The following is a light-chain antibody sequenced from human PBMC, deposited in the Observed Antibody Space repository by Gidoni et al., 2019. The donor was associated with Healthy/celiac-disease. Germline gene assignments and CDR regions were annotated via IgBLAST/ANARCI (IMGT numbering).Light chain of an antibody. Sequence: EIVLTQSPGTLSLSQGERATLSCRASQSVSSSYLAWYQQKPGQAPRLLIYGASSRATGIPDRFSGSGSGTDFTLTISSLEPEDFAVYYCQQYGSSPQVFGPXTKVDIK. CDR2: GAS. V-gene: IGKV3-20*01. J-gene: IGKJ3*01. CDR3: QQYGSSPQV. CDR1: QSVSSSY.